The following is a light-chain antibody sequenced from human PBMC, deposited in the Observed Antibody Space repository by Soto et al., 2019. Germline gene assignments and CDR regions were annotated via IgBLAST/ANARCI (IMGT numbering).Light chain of an antibody. Sequence: DIQLTQSPSFLSASVGERVTITCRASQGISSYLAWYQQKPGKAPKLLIYAASTLQSGVPSRFSGSGSGTEFPLPIRRLQPEDFATYYCQQLKSYPPPTFGPGTKVDI. V-gene: IGKV1-9*01. CDR1: QGISSY. J-gene: IGKJ3*01. CDR3: QQLKSYPPPT. CDR2: AAS.